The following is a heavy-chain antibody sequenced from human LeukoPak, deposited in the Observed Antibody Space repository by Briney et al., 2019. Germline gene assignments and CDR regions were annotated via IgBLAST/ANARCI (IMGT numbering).Heavy chain of an antibody. CDR3: AKAATTPIHYYYYYYMDV. CDR1: GFTFSSYA. Sequence: GGSLRLSCAASGFTFSSYAMSWVRQAPGKGLEWVSATSGSGGSTYYADSVKGRFTIPRDNSKNTLYLQMNSLRAEDTAVYYCAKAATTPIHYYYYYYMDVWGKGTTVTVSS. J-gene: IGHJ6*03. CDR2: TSGSGGST. D-gene: IGHD6-25*01. V-gene: IGHV3-23*01.